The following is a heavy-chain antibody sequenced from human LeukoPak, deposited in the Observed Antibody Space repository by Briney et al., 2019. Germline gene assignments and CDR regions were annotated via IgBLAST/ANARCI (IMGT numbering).Heavy chain of an antibody. CDR2: IWYDGSNK. CDR3: AKAYCGGDCYSLVGAFDI. V-gene: IGHV3-33*06. J-gene: IGHJ3*02. CDR1: GFTFSSYG. Sequence: GGYLRLYCAASGFTFSSYGMHWVRQAPGKGLEWVAVIWYDGSNKYYADSVKGRFTISRDNSKNTLYLQMNSLRAEDTAVYYCAKAYCGGDCYSLVGAFDIWGQGTMVTVSS. D-gene: IGHD2-21*02.